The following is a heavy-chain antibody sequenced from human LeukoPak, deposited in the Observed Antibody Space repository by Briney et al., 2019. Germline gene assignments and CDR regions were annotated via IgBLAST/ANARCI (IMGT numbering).Heavy chain of an antibody. V-gene: IGHV4-38-2*02. CDR1: GYSISSGFY. D-gene: IGHD6-13*01. Sequence: SETLSLTCTVSGYSISSGFYWGWVRQPPGKGLEWIGSVYHIATTYYNPSLQSRVTMSVDTSQNEFSLKLRSVTAADTAVYYCARGPGNTWSPHYFDSWGQGTLVTVSS. CDR3: ARGPGNTWSPHYFDS. J-gene: IGHJ4*02. CDR2: VYHIATT.